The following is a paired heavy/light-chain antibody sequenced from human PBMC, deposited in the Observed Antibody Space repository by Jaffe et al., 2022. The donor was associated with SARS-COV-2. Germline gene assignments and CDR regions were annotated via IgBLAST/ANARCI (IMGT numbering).Light chain of an antibody. J-gene: IGKJ3*01. CDR2: WAS. V-gene: IGKV4-1*01. Sequence: DIVMTQSPDSLAVSLGERATVNCKSSQSLLHSSSNKNFLAWYQQKPGQPPKLLIYWASTRESGVPDRFSGSGSGTDFTLTISSLQAEDVALYYCQQYFSEGRTFGPGTRVDIK. CDR3: QQYFSEGRT. CDR1: QSLLHSSSNKNF.
Heavy chain of an antibody. J-gene: IGHJ3*02. CDR3: ASLTGWTDVLDI. CDR2: VNPDGSHT. CDR1: GFTFSNFW. D-gene: IGHD2-15*01. Sequence: EVHLVESGGGLVQPGGSLRLSCTASGFTFSNFWMHWVRQVPGKGLDWVSHVNPDGSHTAYADSVKGRFTISRDNAKNTVFLQMNSLRAEDTAVYYCASLTGWTDVLDIWGQGTMVTVSS. V-gene: IGHV3-74*01.